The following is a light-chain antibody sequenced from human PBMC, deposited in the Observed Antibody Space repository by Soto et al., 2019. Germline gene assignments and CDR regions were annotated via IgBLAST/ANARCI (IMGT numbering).Light chain of an antibody. Sequence: QSVLAQPASVSGSPGQSVTISCTGTSSDVGASNHVSWYQQHPGKPPKLIIYDVNNRPSGVSNHFSGSKSGNTASLVISRLQADDEADYYCSSYSTTTTHVFGSGTKVTVL. J-gene: IGLJ1*01. CDR3: SSYSTTTTHV. CDR2: DVN. CDR1: SSDVGASNH. V-gene: IGLV2-14*03.